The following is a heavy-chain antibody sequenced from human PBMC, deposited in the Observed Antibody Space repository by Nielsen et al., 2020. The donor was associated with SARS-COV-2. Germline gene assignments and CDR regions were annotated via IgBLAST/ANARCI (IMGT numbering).Heavy chain of an antibody. D-gene: IGHD2-2*01. V-gene: IGHV4-39*02. CDR2: IYYSGSV. J-gene: IGHJ3*02. Sequence: SETLSLTCTVSGGSLSSRNYYWGSIRQPPGKGLEWNGTIYYSGSVSYTPSLRSRVTISVDTSKKHFSLKLTSVTAADTAVYFCARGDIAVVPAAMFRGDDAFDIWGQGTMV. CDR1: GGSLSSRNYY. CDR3: ARGDIAVVPAAMFRGDDAFDI.